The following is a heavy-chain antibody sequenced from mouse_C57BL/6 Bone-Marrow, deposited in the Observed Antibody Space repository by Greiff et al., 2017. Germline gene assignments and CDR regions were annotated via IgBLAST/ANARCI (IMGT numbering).Heavy chain of an antibody. D-gene: IGHD1-1*01. CDR2: IDPEDGDT. J-gene: IGHJ2*01. CDR1: GFNIKDYY. CDR3: TRSLIYYGTNY. Sequence: VQLQQSGAELVKPGASVKLSCTASGFNIKDYYIHWVKQRTEQGLEWIGRIDPEDGDTKYAPKFQDKATITADTTSNTAYLQLSSLTSEDTAVYYCTRSLIYYGTNYWGQGTTLTASA. V-gene: IGHV14-2*01.